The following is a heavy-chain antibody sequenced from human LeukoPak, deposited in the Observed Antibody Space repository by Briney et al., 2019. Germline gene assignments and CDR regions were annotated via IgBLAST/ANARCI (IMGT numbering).Heavy chain of an antibody. CDR2: FDPEDGET. J-gene: IGHJ4*02. CDR1: GYTLTELS. D-gene: IGHD4-17*01. Sequence: ASVKVSCKVSGYTLTELSMHWVRQAPGKGLEWMGGFDPEDGETIYAQKFQGRVTMTEDTSTDTAYMELSSLRSEDTAVYYCATVSYGDYTYYFDYWGQGTRVTVSS. V-gene: IGHV1-24*01. CDR3: ATVSYGDYTYYFDY.